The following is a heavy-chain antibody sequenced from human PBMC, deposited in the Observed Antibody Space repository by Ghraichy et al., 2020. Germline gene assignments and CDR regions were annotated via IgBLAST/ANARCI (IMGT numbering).Heavy chain of an antibody. CDR1: GGSISSSSYY. D-gene: IGHD4-17*01. Sequence: SETLSLTCTVSGGSISSSSYYWGWIRQPPGKGLEWIGSIYYSGSTYYNPSLKSRVTISVDTSKNQFSLKLSSVTAADTAVYYCANSQGVFTVTRRGNWFDPWGQGTLVTVSS. CDR3: ANSQGVFTVTRRGNWFDP. CDR2: IYYSGST. J-gene: IGHJ5*02. V-gene: IGHV4-39*01.